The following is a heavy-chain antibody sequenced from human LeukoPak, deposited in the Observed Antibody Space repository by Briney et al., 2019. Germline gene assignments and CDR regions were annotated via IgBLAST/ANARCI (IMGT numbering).Heavy chain of an antibody. D-gene: IGHD6-19*01. CDR1: GFTFSTYG. V-gene: IGHV3-30*02. Sequence: GGSLRLSCAASGFTFSTYGIHWVRQAPGKGLEWVAFIRYDGSNKYYADSVKGRFTISKDNSKNTLFLQMNSLRPEDTAVYYCAKDGGSSGWYPYYMDVWGKGTTVTISS. CDR2: IRYDGSNK. CDR3: AKDGGSSGWYPYYMDV. J-gene: IGHJ6*03.